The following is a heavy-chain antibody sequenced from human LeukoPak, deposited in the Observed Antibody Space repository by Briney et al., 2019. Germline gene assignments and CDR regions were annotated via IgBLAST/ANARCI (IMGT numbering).Heavy chain of an antibody. D-gene: IGHD2-21*02. CDR1: GGTSSSYG. V-gene: IGHV1-18*01. CDR2: ISAYNGNT. J-gene: IGHJ3*02. Sequence: ASVKVSCKASGGTSSSYGISWVRQAPGQGLEWMGWISAYNGNTNYAQKLQGRVTMTTDTSTSTAYMELRSLRSDDTAVYYCARDLVTEKDAFDIWGQGTMVTVSS. CDR3: ARDLVTEKDAFDI.